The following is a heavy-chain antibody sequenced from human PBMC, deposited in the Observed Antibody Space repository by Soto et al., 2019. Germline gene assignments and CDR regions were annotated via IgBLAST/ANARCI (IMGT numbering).Heavy chain of an antibody. J-gene: IGHJ6*02. D-gene: IGHD3-3*01. CDR3: ASGPRGYDFWSGYYYYYGMDV. Sequence: PGGSLRLSCAASGFTFSSYWMHWVRQAPGKGLVWVSRINSDGSSTSYADSVKGRFTISRDNAKNTLYLQMNSLRAEDTAVYYCASGPRGYDFWSGYYYYYGMDVWSQGTTVTVSS. V-gene: IGHV3-74*01. CDR1: GFTFSSYW. CDR2: INSDGSST.